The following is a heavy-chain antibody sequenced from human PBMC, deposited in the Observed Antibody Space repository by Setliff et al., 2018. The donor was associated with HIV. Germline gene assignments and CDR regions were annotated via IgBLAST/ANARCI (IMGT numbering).Heavy chain of an antibody. V-gene: IGHV4-39*07. J-gene: IGHJ4*02. Sequence: PSETLSLTCTVSGGSISSSSYYWSWIRQPPGKGLEWIGEINHSGSTNYNPSLKSRVTISVDTSKNQFSLKLSSVTAADTAVYYCARGNAYPGIQLVDYWGQGTLVTVSS. CDR1: GGSISSSSYY. D-gene: IGHD5-18*01. CDR3: ARGNAYPGIQLVDY. CDR2: INHSGST.